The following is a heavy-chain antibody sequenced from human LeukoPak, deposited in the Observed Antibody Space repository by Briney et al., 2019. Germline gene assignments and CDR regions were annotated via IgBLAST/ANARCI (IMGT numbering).Heavy chain of an antibody. CDR1: GGSISSYY. V-gene: IGHV4-59*01. CDR2: IYYSGST. CDR3: ATQPSSSSWYDGAAFDT. Sequence: PSETLSLTCTVSGGSISSYYWSWIRQPPGKGLEWIGYIYYSGSTNYNPSLKSRVTISVDTSKNQFSLKLSSVTAADTAVYYCATQPSSSSWYDGAAFDTWGQGTMVTVSS. J-gene: IGHJ3*02. D-gene: IGHD6-13*01.